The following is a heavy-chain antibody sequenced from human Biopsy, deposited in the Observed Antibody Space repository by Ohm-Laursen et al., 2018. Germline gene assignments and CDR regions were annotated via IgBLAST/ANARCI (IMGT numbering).Heavy chain of an antibody. CDR1: GGSMTGYE. V-gene: IGHV4-59*01. CDR2: IYYSGGT. Sequence: SETLSLTCSVSGGSMTGYEWSWIRLAPGRGLEWIGYIYYSGGTKYNPSLASRVTISVDTSKNQFSLRLSSVTAADTAVYYCARDSGGMATILDAFDLWGQGTMVTVSP. J-gene: IGHJ3*01. D-gene: IGHD5-24*01. CDR3: ARDSGGMATILDAFDL.